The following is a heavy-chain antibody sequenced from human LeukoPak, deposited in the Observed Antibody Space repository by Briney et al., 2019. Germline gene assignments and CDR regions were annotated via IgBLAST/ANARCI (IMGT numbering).Heavy chain of an antibody. Sequence: SETLSLTCTVSGGAISSSRYYRGWIRQPPGKGLEWIGSIYNSVSTYYNPSLKSRVTISVDTSKNQFSLKLSSVTAADTAVYYCARHGEDVELLQERAFDYWGQGTLVTVSS. D-gene: IGHD2-15*01. CDR3: ARHGEDVELLQERAFDY. V-gene: IGHV4-39*01. CDR2: IYNSVST. J-gene: IGHJ4*02. CDR1: GGAISSSRYY.